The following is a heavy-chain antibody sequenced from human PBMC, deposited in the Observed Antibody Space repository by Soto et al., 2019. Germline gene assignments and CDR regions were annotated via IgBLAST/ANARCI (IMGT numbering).Heavy chain of an antibody. V-gene: IGHV1-18*01. CDR1: GYTFTING. D-gene: IGHD1-1*01. Sequence: QVQLVQSGAEVKKPGASVKVSCEASGYTFTINGISWVRQAPGQGLEWMGWISATSGNTNYAQKFQGRLTLTTETSAATAYMELRGLRSDDTAVYYCARDRNHGLDNWGQGTLVTVSS. CDR2: ISATSGNT. J-gene: IGHJ4*02. CDR3: ARDRNHGLDN.